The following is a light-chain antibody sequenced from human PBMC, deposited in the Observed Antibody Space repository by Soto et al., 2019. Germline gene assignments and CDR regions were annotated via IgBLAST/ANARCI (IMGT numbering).Light chain of an antibody. Sequence: DIQMTQSPSSLSASVGDRVTITCRASQSISNFLNWYQQKPGKAPKLLIYAASSLQSGVPLRFSGSGSGTEFTVTTSNLQPEDFATYYCQQSYNTPLTFGGGTKVDIK. CDR1: QSISNF. CDR2: AAS. CDR3: QQSYNTPLT. J-gene: IGKJ4*01. V-gene: IGKV1-39*01.